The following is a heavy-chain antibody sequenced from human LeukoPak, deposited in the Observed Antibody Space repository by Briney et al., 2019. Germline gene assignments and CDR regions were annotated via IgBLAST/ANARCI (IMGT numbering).Heavy chain of an antibody. CDR3: ARGRRDYADYYYMDV. V-gene: IGHV1-8*01. CDR2: MNPNSGNT. D-gene: IGHD4-17*01. J-gene: IGHJ6*03. Sequence: ASVKVSCKASGYTFTSYDINWVRQATGQGLEWMGWMNPNSGNTGYAQKFQGRVTITRNTSISTAYMELSSLRSEDTAVYYCARGRRDYADYYYMDVWGKGTTVTVSS. CDR1: GYTFTSYD.